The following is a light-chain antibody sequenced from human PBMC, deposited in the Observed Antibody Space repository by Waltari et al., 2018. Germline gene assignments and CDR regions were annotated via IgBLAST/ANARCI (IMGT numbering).Light chain of an antibody. CDR3: CSFADSSASWV. CDR2: YVN. CDR1: SSDVGTYDL. Sequence: QSALTQPASVSGSPGQSITISCTGTSSDVGTYDLVSWYQQPPGKAPKLMIHYVNKRPSGVSPRFSGSESGNTASLTISGLQAEDWADYYCCSFADSSASWVFGGGTKLTVL. V-gene: IGLV2-23*02. J-gene: IGLJ3*02.